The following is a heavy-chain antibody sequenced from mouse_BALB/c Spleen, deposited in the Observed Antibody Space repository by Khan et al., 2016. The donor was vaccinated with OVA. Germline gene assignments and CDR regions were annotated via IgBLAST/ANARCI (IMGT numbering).Heavy chain of an antibody. J-gene: IGHJ3*01. CDR2: ISSLAYTI. CDR3: TRCRAWFAY. Sequence: EVELVESGGGLVQPGGSRKLSCAASGFTFSDYGMAWVRQAPGKGPEWVAFISSLAYTIYYADTVTGRFPISRENAKNTLYLEMSSLRSEDTAMYYCTRCRAWFAYWGQGTLVTVSA. V-gene: IGHV5-15*02. CDR1: GFTFSDYG.